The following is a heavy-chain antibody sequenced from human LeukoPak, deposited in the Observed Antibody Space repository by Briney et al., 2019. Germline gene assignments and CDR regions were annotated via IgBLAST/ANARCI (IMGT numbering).Heavy chain of an antibody. CDR1: GFTFSSYE. J-gene: IGHJ4*02. Sequence: GGSLRLSCAASGFTFSSYEMNWVRQAPGKGLEWVSYISSIGTTIYYADSVKGRFTISRDNAKNPLYLQMNSLRAEDTAVYYCTRIHKLGILAHFDSWGQGTLVTVSS. CDR3: TRIHKLGILAHFDS. D-gene: IGHD7-27*01. CDR2: ISSIGTTI. V-gene: IGHV3-48*03.